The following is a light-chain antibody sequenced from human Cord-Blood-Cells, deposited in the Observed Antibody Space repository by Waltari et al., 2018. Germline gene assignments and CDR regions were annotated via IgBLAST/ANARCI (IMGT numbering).Light chain of an antibody. CDR1: QRFSSF. Sequence: EIVLTQSPATLSLSPGERATLSCRASQRFSSFLDWYQQKPGQAPGLHLYDASNRATGIPARFSGSGSGTDFTLTISSLEPEDFAVYYCQQRSNWPPLFTFGPGTKVDIK. V-gene: IGKV3-11*01. CDR2: DAS. J-gene: IGKJ3*01. CDR3: QQRSNWPPLFT.